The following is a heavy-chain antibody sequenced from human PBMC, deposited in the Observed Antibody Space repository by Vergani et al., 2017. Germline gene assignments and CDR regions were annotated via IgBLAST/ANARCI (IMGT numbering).Heavy chain of an antibody. CDR1: GFSLSTSGVG. CDR3: AHSRDIQLMDV. Sequence: QITLKDSGPTLVKPTQTLTLTCTFSGFSLSTSGVGVGWIRQPPGKALEWLALIYWNDDKPYSPSLKSRLTITKDTSKNQVVLTMTTMDPVDTATYYCAHSRDIQLMDVWGRGTTVTVSS. D-gene: IGHD5-18*01. CDR2: IYWNDDK. V-gene: IGHV2-5*01. J-gene: IGHJ6*03.